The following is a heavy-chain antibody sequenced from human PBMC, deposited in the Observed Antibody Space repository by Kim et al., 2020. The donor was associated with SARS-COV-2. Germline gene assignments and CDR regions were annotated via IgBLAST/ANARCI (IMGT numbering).Heavy chain of an antibody. D-gene: IGHD3-16*01. CDR1: GFIFDNYV. Sequence: GGSLRLSCAASGFIFDNYVMTWVRQAPGKGLEWVAYITSSGSHIYYADSLKGRFTISRDNAMNSLYLQMNSLSAQDTAVYYCARDLVEFGSDKYYSSFGLDVWGPGTTVIVSS. J-gene: IGHJ6*02. CDR2: ITSSGSHI. CDR3: ARDLVEFGSDKYYSSFGLDV. V-gene: IGHV3-21*06.